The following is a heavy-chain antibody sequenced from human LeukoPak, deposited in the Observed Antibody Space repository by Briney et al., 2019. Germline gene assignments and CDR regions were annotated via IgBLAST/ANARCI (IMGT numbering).Heavy chain of an antibody. CDR2: ISSIGSTI. Sequence: GGSLRLSCAASGFTFSDYYMSWIRQAPGKGLEWVSYISSIGSTIYFADSVKGRCTICRDNAENSLYLQMNSLRAEDTAVYYCARYGGGYDFHNAFDIWGQGTMVTVSS. V-gene: IGHV3-11*01. D-gene: IGHD5-12*01. CDR1: GFTFSDYY. CDR3: ARYGGGYDFHNAFDI. J-gene: IGHJ3*02.